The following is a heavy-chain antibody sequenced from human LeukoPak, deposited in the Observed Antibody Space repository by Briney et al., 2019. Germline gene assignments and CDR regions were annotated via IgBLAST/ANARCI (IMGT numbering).Heavy chain of an antibody. D-gene: IGHD4-23*01. CDR1: GYTFTGYY. CDR2: INPNSGGT. Sequence: GASVNVSCKASGYTFTGYYMHWVRQAPGQGLEWMGWINPNSGGTNYAQKFQGWVTMTRDTSISTAYMELSRLRSDDTAVYYCARAYDYGGNGDAFDIWGQGTMVTVSS. CDR3: ARAYDYGGNGDAFDI. V-gene: IGHV1-2*04. J-gene: IGHJ3*02.